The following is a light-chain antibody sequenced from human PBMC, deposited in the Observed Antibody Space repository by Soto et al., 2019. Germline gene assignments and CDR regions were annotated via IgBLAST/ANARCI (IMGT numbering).Light chain of an antibody. J-gene: IGLJ1*01. V-gene: IGLV2-11*01. CDR2: DVT. CDR1: SNDVGAYHY. CDR3: CSYADNYFYV. Sequence: QSALTQPRSVSGSPGQSVTIACTGTSNDVGAYHYVSWYQHHPGKAPKLIIYDVTQRPSGIPDRFSGPKSGNTASLTISGLQADDEGDYHCCSYADNYFYVFGTGTQLTVL.